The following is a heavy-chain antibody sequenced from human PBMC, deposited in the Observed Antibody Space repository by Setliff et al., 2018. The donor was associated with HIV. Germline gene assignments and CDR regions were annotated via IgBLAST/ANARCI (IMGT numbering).Heavy chain of an antibody. CDR1: ELTFSNYA. V-gene: IGHV3-23*01. CDR3: ARDTAYFFDI. Sequence: GGSLRLSCAASELTFSNYAMTWVRQAPGKGLEWVSSLSGSGGSTYYADSVKGRFTISRDHAKNSLYLQMNSLRAEDTAIYYCARDTAYFFDIWGQGTMVTVSS. D-gene: IGHD1-26*01. J-gene: IGHJ3*02. CDR2: LSGSGGST.